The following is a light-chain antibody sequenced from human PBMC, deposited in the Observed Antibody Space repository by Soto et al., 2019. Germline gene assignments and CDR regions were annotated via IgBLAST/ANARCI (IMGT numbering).Light chain of an antibody. J-gene: IGLJ3*02. CDR2: DVT. Sequence: QSALTQPRSVSGSPGQSVTISCTGTSSDIGGYNSVSWYQQHPNRAPRLMIYDVTKWPSGVPDRFFGSKSGSTASLTISGLQAEDEADYYCPSYAGSFTWVFGGGTKLTVL. CDR3: PSYAGSFTWV. V-gene: IGLV2-11*01. CDR1: SSDIGGYNS.